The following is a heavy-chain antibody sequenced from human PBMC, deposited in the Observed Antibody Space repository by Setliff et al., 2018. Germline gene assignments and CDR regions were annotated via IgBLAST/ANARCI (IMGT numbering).Heavy chain of an antibody. CDR3: ARAGIAAAPDAFDI. CDR1: GGTFSSYA. CDR2: IIPIFGTA. D-gene: IGHD6-13*01. J-gene: IGHJ3*02. Sequence: GPSVKVSCKASGGTFSSYAISWVRQAPGQGLEWMGGIIPIFGTANYAQKFQGRVTITTDESTSTAYMELSSLRSEDTAVYYCARAGIAAAPDAFDIWGQGTMVTVSS. V-gene: IGHV1-69*05.